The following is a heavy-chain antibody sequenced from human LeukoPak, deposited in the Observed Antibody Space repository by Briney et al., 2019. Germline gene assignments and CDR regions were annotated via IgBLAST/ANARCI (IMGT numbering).Heavy chain of an antibody. CDR2: IYYSGST. V-gene: IGHV4-59*01. Sequence: SETLSLTCTVSGGSISSYYWSWIRQPPGKGLEWIGYIYYSGSTNYNPFLKSRVTISVDTSKNQFSLKLSSVTAADTAVYYCARAPAYCSSTSCYAGGIDYWGQGTLVTVSS. CDR1: GGSISSYY. CDR3: ARAPAYCSSTSCYAGGIDY. D-gene: IGHD2-2*01. J-gene: IGHJ4*02.